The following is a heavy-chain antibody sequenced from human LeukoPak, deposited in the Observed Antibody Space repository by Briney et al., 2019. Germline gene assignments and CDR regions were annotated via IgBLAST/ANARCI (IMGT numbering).Heavy chain of an antibody. V-gene: IGHV1-2*02. CDR1: GYTFTGYY. J-gene: IGHJ4*02. D-gene: IGHD5-18*01. CDR2: INPNSGGT. CDR3: ARDLEGYSYTPVVARLSMLLY. Sequence: GASVKVSCKASGYTFTGYYMHWVRQAPGQGLEWMGWINPNSGGTNYAQKFQGRVTMTRDTSISTAYMELSRLRSDDTAVYYCARDLEGYSYTPVVARLSMLLYWGQGTLVTVSS.